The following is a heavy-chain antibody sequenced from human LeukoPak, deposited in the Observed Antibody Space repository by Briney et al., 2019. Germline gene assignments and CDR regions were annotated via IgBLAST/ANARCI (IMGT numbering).Heavy chain of an antibody. V-gene: IGHV3-48*01. Sequence: NPGGSLRLSRAASGFSFSSYGMNWVRQAPGKGLEWISYISSSGSSTYYADSVKGRFTISRDNANNSLYLQMYSLRAEDTAVYYCAPNPSFDYWGQGTLVTVSS. CDR2: ISSSGSST. J-gene: IGHJ4*02. CDR1: GFSFSSYG. CDR3: APNPSFDY.